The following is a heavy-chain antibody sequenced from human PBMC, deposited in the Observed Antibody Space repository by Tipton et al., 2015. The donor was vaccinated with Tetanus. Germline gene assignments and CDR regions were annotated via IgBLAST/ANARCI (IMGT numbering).Heavy chain of an antibody. V-gene: IGHV4-31*03. CDR1: GGSVSGGDFY. CDR2: IYFTGTT. J-gene: IGHJ4*02. CDR3: ARDSYYSSRWSFADY. Sequence: TLSLTCTVSGGSVSGGDFYWSWIRQHPGKGLEWIGYIYFTGTTYYNPSLESRLTISIDTSKNQFSLELTSVTAADTAVYYCARDSYYSSRWSFADYWGQGTLVTVSS. D-gene: IGHD3-22*01.